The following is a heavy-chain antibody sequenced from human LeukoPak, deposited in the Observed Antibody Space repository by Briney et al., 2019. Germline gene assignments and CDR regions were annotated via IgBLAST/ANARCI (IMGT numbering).Heavy chain of an antibody. Sequence: GGSLRLSCAASGXTFSSSWMYWVRQAPGKGLVWISRINSDESITTYADSVKGRFTISRDNAKNTLYLQMNSLRAEDTAVYYCARGLVPGFLDYWGQGTPVTVSS. CDR1: GXTFSSSW. J-gene: IGHJ4*02. D-gene: IGHD4-11*01. V-gene: IGHV3-74*01. CDR2: INSDESIT. CDR3: ARGLVPGFLDY.